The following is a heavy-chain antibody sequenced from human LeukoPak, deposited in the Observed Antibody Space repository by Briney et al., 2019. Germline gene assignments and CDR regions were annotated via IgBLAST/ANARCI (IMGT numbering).Heavy chain of an antibody. CDR2: IRYDASKK. CDR3: AKDGVRVRVGSTWFFDH. J-gene: IGHJ4*02. D-gene: IGHD1-26*01. CDR1: GFTFSDYG. V-gene: IGHV3-30*02. Sequence: GGSLRLSCAASGFTFSDYGMHWVRQAPGKGLEWVAFIRYDASKKYYADSVKGRFTISRDNSKSTLYLQMNSLRAEDTALYYCAKDGVRVRVGSTWFFDHWGQGTLVTVSS.